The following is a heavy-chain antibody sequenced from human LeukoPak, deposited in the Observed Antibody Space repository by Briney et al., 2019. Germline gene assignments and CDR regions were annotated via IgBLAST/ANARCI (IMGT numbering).Heavy chain of an antibody. CDR2: MQSSGNG. V-gene: IGHV4-59*01. D-gene: IGHD5-18*01. CDR1: GDSLSTYH. CDR3: ARDKRHSYGRYFDH. J-gene: IGHJ4*02. Sequence: TSETLSLTCSVSGDSLSTYHWNWIRKPPGKGLEWIAFMQSSGNGNYNPSLKDRVTMFVDTSKNQFVLNLRSVTAADTAVYYCARDKRHSYGRYFDHWGQGMLVTVSS.